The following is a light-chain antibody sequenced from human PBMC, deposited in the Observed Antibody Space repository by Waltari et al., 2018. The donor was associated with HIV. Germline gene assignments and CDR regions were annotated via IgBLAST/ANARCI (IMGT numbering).Light chain of an antibody. CDR1: TLPKKY. J-gene: IGLJ3*02. V-gene: IGLV3-10*01. Sequence: SYELTLPPSVSVSPGQTARITCSGHTLPKKYAHWYQQKSGQAPVLGIYEDIKRPSGIPERFSGSSSVTMAILTISGAQVEDEADYYCYSTESSGTHRVFGGGTKLTVL. CDR3: YSTESSGTHRV. CDR2: EDI.